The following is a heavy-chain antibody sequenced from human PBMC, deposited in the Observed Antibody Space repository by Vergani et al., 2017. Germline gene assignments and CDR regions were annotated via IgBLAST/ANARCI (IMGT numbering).Heavy chain of an antibody. CDR2: INPNSGGT. CDR1: GYTFTGYY. CDR3: ARGLGGSGYDIAYYYMDV. Sequence: QVQLVQSGAEVKKPGASVKVSCKASGYTFTGYYMHWVRQAPGQGLEWMGWINPNSGGTNYAQKFQGRVTMTRDTSISTAYMELGRLRSDETAVYYCARGLGGSGYDIAYYYMDVWGKGTTVTVSS. J-gene: IGHJ6*03. V-gene: IGHV1-2*02. D-gene: IGHD5-12*01.